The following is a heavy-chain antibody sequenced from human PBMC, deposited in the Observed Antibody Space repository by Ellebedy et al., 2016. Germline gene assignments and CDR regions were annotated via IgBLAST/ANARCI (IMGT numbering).Heavy chain of an antibody. D-gene: IGHD1/OR15-1a*01. CDR1: GFTLSTYG. V-gene: IGHV3-53*01. J-gene: IGHJ2*01. CDR2: IYSGGST. CDR3: ARGPETTWYFDL. Sequence: GGSLRLSCAASGFTLSTYGIHWVRQAPGKGLEWVSVIYSGGSTYYADSVKGRFTISRDNSKNTLYLQMNSLRAEDTAVYYCARGPETTWYFDLWGRGTLVTVSS.